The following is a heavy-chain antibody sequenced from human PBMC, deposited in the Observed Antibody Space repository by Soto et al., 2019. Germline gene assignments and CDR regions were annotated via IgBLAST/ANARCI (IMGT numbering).Heavy chain of an antibody. CDR1: GYSFTSYW. V-gene: IGHV5-51*01. CDR3: ARGYCTTTICYPWFDP. J-gene: IGHJ5*02. Sequence: GESLKISCTGVGYSFTSYWIACVRQMPGKGLEWMGIIYPGDSDTRYSPSFQGQVTISADKSITTVYLQWSSLKASDTAMYYCARGYCTTTICYPWFDPWGQGMXVTGSS. CDR2: IYPGDSDT. D-gene: IGHD2-2*01.